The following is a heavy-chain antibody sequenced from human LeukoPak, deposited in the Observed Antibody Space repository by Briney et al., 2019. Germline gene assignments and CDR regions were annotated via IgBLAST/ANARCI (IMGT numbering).Heavy chain of an antibody. CDR1: GYTFTSYY. CDR2: INPNSGGT. CDR3: ARADSVAGQWVSYYYYMDF. D-gene: IGHD6-19*01. Sequence: VASVKVSCKASGYTFTSYYMHWVRQAPGQGLEWMGWINPNSGGTNYAQKFQGRVTMTRDTSVSTAYMELSRLRSDDTAVYYCARADSVAGQWVSYYYYMDFWGKGTTVTISS. V-gene: IGHV1-2*02. J-gene: IGHJ6*03.